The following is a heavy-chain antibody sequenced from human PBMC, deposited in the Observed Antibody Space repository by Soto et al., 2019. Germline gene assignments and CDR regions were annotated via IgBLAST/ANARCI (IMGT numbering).Heavy chain of an antibody. J-gene: IGHJ6*02. CDR1: GYSISSGYY. CDR2: IFHSGST. V-gene: IGHV4-38-2*02. CDR3: AREWKQDYYYYGMDV. Sequence: PSETLSLTCAVSGYSISSGYYWGWIRQPPGKGLEWIGSIFHSGSTYYNPSLRSRVAISVDTSKNQISLNLSSVTAADTAVYYCAREWKQDYYYYGMDVWGQGTTVTVSS. D-gene: IGHD1-1*01.